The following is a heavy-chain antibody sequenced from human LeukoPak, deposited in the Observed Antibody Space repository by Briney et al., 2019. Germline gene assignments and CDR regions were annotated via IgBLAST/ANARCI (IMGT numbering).Heavy chain of an antibody. V-gene: IGHV4-39*01. CDR1: GGSISSSSYY. D-gene: IGHD2-2*01. CDR2: IYYSGST. Sequence: SETLSLTCTVSGGSISSSSYYWGWIRQPPGKELERIGSIYYSGSTYYNPSLKSRVTISVDTSKNQFSLKLSSVTAADTAVYYCASTRSTSCFCWFDPWGQGTLVTVSS. CDR3: ASTRSTSCFCWFDP. J-gene: IGHJ5*02.